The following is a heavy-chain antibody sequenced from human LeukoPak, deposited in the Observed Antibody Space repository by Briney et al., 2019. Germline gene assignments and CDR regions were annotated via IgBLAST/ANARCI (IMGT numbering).Heavy chain of an antibody. CDR3: AKAASLWFGELLYYFDY. D-gene: IGHD3-10*01. J-gene: IGHJ4*02. CDR1: GFTFSSYA. CDR2: ISGSGGST. V-gene: IGHV3-23*01. Sequence: PGGSLRLSCAASGFTFSSYAMSWVRQAPGKGLEWVSAISGSGGSTYYADSVKGRFTISRDNSKNTLYLQMNSLRAEDTAGYYCAKAASLWFGELLYYFDYWGQGTLVTVSS.